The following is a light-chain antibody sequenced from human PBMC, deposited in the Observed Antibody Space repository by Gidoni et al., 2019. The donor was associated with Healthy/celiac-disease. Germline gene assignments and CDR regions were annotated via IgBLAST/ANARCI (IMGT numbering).Light chain of an antibody. CDR3: QQRSNWPLT. V-gene: IGKV3-11*01. J-gene: IGKJ4*01. CDR1: QSVSSY. Sequence: DIVLTQSPATLSLSPGERATLSCRASQSVSSYLAWYQQKPGQAPRLLIYDASNRATGIPARCSGSGAGTDFTLTISSLEPEDFAVYYRQQRSNWPLTFGGGTKVEIK. CDR2: DAS.